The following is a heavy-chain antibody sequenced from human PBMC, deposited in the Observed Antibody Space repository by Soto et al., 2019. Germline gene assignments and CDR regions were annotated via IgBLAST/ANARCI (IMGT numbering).Heavy chain of an antibody. CDR1: GGSISSGDYY. D-gene: IGHD1-20*01. J-gene: IGHJ4*02. CDR2: IYYSGST. V-gene: IGHV4-30-4*01. CDR3: ARSTYNWNHRNYFDY. Sequence: SETLSLTCTVSGGSISSGDYYWSWIRQPPGKGLEWIGYIYYSGSTYYNPSLKSRVTISVDTSKNQFSLKLGSVTAADTAVYYCARSTYNWNHRNYFDYWGQGTLVTVSS.